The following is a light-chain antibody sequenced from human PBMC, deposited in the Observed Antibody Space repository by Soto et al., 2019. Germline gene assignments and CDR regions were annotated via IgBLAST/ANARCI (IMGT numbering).Light chain of an antibody. Sequence: EIVMTQSPATLSVSPGERATLSCRASRSVSSNLAWYQQKPGQAPRLLIYVASIRATGIPARFSGSGSGTEFTLTISSLQSEDFEVYYCQKYNKWPLTFGGGTKV. V-gene: IGKV3D-15*01. CDR3: QKYNKWPLT. CDR1: RSVSSN. CDR2: VAS. J-gene: IGKJ4*01.